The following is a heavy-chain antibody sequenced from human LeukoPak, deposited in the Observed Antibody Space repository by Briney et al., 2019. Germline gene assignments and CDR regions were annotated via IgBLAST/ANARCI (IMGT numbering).Heavy chain of an antibody. CDR3: ARYGSGSLPSPYYYYYGMDV. Sequence: SQTLSLTCAISGDSVSSNSAAWNWIRQSPSRGLEWLGRTYYRSKWYNDYAVSVKSRITINPDTSKHQFSLQLNSVTPEDTAVYYCARYGSGSLPSPYYYYYGMDVWGKGTTVTVSS. CDR2: TYYRSKWYN. CDR1: GDSVSSNSAA. D-gene: IGHD3-10*01. V-gene: IGHV6-1*01. J-gene: IGHJ6*04.